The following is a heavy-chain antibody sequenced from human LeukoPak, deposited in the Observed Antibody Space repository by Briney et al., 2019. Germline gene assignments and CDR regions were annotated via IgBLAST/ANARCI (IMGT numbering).Heavy chain of an antibody. V-gene: IGHV4-4*07. D-gene: IGHD2-2*01. CDR3: AGETDIVVVPAL. Sequence: PSQTLSLTCTVSGVSISIYYWSWIRQPAGKGLEWIGRIYTSGSTNYNPSLKSRVTMSVDTSKNQFSLKLSSVTAADTAVYYCAGETDIVVVPALWGQGTLVTVSS. J-gene: IGHJ4*02. CDR2: IYTSGST. CDR1: GVSISIYY.